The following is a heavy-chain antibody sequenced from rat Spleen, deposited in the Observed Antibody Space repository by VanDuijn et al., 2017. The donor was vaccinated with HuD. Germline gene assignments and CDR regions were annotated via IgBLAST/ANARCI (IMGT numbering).Heavy chain of an antibody. CDR3: ARAGSCWFAY. CDR1: GFSLSSYN. CDR2: MWSGGST. D-gene: IGHD1-12*02. V-gene: IGHV2-30*01. Sequence: QVQLKESGPGLVQPSQTLSLTCTVSGFSLSSYNVHWVRQPPGKGLEWMGVMWSGGSTAYNSALKSRLRISRDTSKSQVFLKMNSLQTEDTATYYCARAGSCWFAYWGQGVMVTVSS. J-gene: IGHJ2*01.